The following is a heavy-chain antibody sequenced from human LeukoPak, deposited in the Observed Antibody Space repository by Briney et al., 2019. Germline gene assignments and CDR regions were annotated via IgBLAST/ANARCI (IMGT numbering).Heavy chain of an antibody. V-gene: IGHV3-30-3*01. Sequence: GGSLRLSCAASGFTFSSYAMHWVRQAPGKGLGWVAVISYDGSNKYYADSVEGRFTISRDNSKNTLYLQMNSLRAEDTAVYYCARVTRGPSYYYDSSGYESGDYWGQGTLVTVSS. CDR2: ISYDGSNK. D-gene: IGHD3-22*01. J-gene: IGHJ4*02. CDR3: ARVTRGPSYYYDSSGYESGDY. CDR1: GFTFSSYA.